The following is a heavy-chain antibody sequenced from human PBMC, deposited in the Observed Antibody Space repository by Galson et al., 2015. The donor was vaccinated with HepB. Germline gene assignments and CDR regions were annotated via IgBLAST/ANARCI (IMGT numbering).Heavy chain of an antibody. CDR3: ARGLADHFDY. Sequence: AISGDSVSSNSAAWNWIRQSPSRGLEWLGRTYYRSKWYNDYAISVNSRITINPDTSKNHFSLQLNSVTPEDTAVYYCARGLADHFDYWGQGTLVTVSS. V-gene: IGHV6-1*01. CDR1: GDSVSSNSAA. J-gene: IGHJ4*02. D-gene: IGHD3-9*01. CDR2: TYYRSKWYN.